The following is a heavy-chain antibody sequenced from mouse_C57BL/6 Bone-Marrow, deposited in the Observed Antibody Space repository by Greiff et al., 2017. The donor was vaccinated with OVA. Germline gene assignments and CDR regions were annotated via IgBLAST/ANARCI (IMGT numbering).Heavy chain of an antibody. J-gene: IGHJ2*01. CDR1: GFTFSSYG. CDR3: ARQGYGNYPDY. Sequence: EVKVVESGGDLVKPGGSLKLSCAASGFTFSSYGMSWVRQTPDKRLEWVATISSGGSYTYYPDSVKGRFTISRDNAKNTLYLQMSSLTSEDTAMYYCARQGYGNYPDYWGQGTTLTVSS. CDR2: ISSGGSYT. D-gene: IGHD2-1*01. V-gene: IGHV5-6*01.